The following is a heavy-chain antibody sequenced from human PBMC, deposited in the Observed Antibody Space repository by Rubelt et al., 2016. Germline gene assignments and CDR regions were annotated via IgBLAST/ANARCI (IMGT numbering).Heavy chain of an antibody. CDR2: IIPIFGTA. V-gene: IGHV1-69*01. Sequence: QVQLVQSGAEVKKPGSSVKVSCKDSGGTFSSYAISWVRQAAGQGLEWMGGIIPIFGTANYARKCHGRGRITPDESTSTAYMELSSLRSEDTAVYYCARVQYSSGWYFDYWGQGTLVTVSS. CDR1: GGTFSSYA. J-gene: IGHJ4*02. D-gene: IGHD6-19*01. CDR3: ARVQYSSGWYFDY.